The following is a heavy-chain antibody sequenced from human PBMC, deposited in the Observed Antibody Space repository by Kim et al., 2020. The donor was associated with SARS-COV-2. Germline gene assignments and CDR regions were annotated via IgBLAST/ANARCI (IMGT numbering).Heavy chain of an antibody. J-gene: IGHJ4*02. CDR3: GKCSGGNCRAYYFDY. CDR1: GFTFSSYG. Sequence: GGSLRLSCAASGFTFSSYGMSWVRQAPGKGLEWVSGISDSGSSANYIDSVKGRFTISRDNSKNTVYLQMNSLRVEDRAVYYCGKCSGGNCRAYYFDYWGQGTLVTVSS. V-gene: IGHV3-23*01. CDR2: ISDSGSSA. D-gene: IGHD2-15*01.